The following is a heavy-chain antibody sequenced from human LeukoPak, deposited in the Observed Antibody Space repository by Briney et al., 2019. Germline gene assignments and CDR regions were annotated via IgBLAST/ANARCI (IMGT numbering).Heavy chain of an antibody. V-gene: IGHV3-7*01. D-gene: IGHD6-13*01. CDR2: IKQDGSEK. CDR3: ADLAAAGPASDY. Sequence: GGSLRLSCAASVFTFSSYSMNGVRRAPGRGRVGGANIKQDGSEKYYVDSVRGRLTISRDNAKNSLYLQMNSLRAEDTAVYYCADLAAAGPASDYWGQGTLVTVSS. J-gene: IGHJ4*02. CDR1: VFTFSSYS.